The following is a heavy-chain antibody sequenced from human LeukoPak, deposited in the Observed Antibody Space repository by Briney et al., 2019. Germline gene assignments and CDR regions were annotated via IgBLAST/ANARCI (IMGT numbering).Heavy chain of an antibody. CDR2: IWYDGSNK. D-gene: IGHD2-2*01. V-gene: IGHV3-33*01. CDR1: GFTFSSYG. Sequence: GGSLRLSCAASGFTFSSYGMHWVRQAPGKGLEWVAVIWYDGSNKYYADSVKGRFTISRDNSKNTLYLQMNSLRAEDTAVYYCARDRYCSSTSCWGGWFDPWGQGTLVTASS. J-gene: IGHJ5*02. CDR3: ARDRYCSSTSCWGGWFDP.